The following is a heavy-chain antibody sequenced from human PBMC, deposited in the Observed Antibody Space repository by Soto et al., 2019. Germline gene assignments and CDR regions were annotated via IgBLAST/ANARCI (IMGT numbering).Heavy chain of an antibody. D-gene: IGHD5-18*01. J-gene: IGHJ4*02. V-gene: IGHV4-4*02. CDR3: ARASRLKWPIQGVARLPFDY. CDR2: IYHSGST. CDR1: SGSISSSNW. Sequence: QVQLQESGPGLVKPSGTLSLTCAVSSGSISSSNWWSWVRQPPGKGLEWIGEIYHSGSTNYNPSLKSRVTISVDQSKNRFSLKLSSVTAADTAVYYWARASRLKWPIQGVARLPFDYWGQGTMVTVSS.